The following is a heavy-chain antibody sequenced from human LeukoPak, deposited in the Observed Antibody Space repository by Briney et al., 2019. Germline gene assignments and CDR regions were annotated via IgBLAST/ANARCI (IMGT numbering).Heavy chain of an antibody. V-gene: IGHV3-30*18. D-gene: IGHD5-18*01. CDR1: GFTFGSYG. CDR3: AKEGTAMASSYFDY. J-gene: IGHJ4*02. CDR2: ISHDGTVQ. Sequence: GGSLRLSCAASGFTFGSYGMQWVRQAPGKGLEWVAVISHDGTVQHYADSVKGRFTISRDNSDSTLYLQMNSLRDEDTAMYYCAKEGTAMASSYFDYWGQGTLITVSS.